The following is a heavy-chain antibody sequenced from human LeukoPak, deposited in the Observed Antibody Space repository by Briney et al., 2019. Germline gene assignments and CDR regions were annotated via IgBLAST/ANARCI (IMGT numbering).Heavy chain of an antibody. CDR2: IWYDGSNK. D-gene: IGHD7-27*01. Sequence: PGRSLRLSCAASGFTFSTYGMHWVRQAPGKGLDWVAVIWYDGSNKYYADSVKGRFTISRDNSKNTLYLQMNSLRAEDTAVYYCARDQNWGNEVDCWGQGTLVTVSS. CDR3: ARDQNWGNEVDC. J-gene: IGHJ4*02. V-gene: IGHV3-33*01. CDR1: GFTFSTYG.